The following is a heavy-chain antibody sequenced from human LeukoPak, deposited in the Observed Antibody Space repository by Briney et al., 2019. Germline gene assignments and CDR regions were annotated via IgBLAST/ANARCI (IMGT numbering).Heavy chain of an antibody. CDR1: GGSISSGGYY. CDR2: ISYSGST. V-gene: IGHV4-31*03. CDR3: ARDGDYVGL. D-gene: IGHD4-17*01. Sequence: PSETLSLTCTVSGGSISSGGYYWSWIRQHPGKGLEWIGYISYSGSTYYNPSLKSRVTISVDTSKNQFSLRLSSVTAADTAVYYCARDGDYVGLWGQGTLVTVSS. J-gene: IGHJ4*02.